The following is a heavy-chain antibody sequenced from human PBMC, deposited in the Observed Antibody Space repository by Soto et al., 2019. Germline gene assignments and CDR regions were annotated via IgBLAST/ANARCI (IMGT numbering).Heavy chain of an antibody. V-gene: IGHV3-21*06. CDR1: GVIFRSYS. D-gene: IGHD2-21*01. CDR3: TSDIHRTSFDL. CDR2: ITSSSAYI. J-gene: IGHJ4*02. Sequence: GGSLRLSCAASGVIFRSYSMAWVRQAPGKGLEWLSYITSSSAYIYYADSVRGRFTISRDNAQNSVYLHVNNLRAEDTAVYYCTSDIHRTSFDLWGQGTLATVSS.